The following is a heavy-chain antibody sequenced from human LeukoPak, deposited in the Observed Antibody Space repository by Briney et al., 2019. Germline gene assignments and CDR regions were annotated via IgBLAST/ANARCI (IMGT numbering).Heavy chain of an antibody. CDR2: IIPIFGTA. CDR3: AKGGYSNSYNY. CDR1: GGTFSSYA. J-gene: IGHJ4*02. V-gene: IGHV1-69*05. Sequence: SVKVSCKASGGTFSSYAISWVRQAPGQGLEWMGRIIPIFGTANYAQKFQGRVTITTDESTSTAYMELSSLRSGDTAVYYCAKGGYSNSYNYWGQGTLVTVSS. D-gene: IGHD5-12*01.